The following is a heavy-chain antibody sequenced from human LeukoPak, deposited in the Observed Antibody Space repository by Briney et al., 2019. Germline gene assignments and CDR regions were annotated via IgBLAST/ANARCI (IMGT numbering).Heavy chain of an antibody. V-gene: IGHV3-30-3*01. CDR1: GFTFSDNW. D-gene: IGHD3-3*01. CDR3: ARGNDFEAGGDWFDP. Sequence: GGSLRLSCAASGFTFSDNWMHWVRQAPGKGLEWVAVISYDGSNKYYADSVKGRFTISRDNSKNTLYLQMNSLRAEDTAAYYCARGNDFEAGGDWFDPWGQGTLVTVSS. CDR2: ISYDGSNK. J-gene: IGHJ5*02.